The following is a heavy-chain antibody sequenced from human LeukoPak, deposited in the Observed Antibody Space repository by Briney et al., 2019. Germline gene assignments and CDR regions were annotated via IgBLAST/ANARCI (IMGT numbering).Heavy chain of an antibody. CDR2: IHHSGST. J-gene: IGHJ1*01. Sequence: SETLSLTCTASGGSMSSYYWSWVRQPPGKGLEWIGNIHHSGSTNYHSSLMSRVTMSIDTSKNLFSLNLNSVTAADTAVYYCAGWVWTVSRVEYFENWGQGTLVTVSS. D-gene: IGHD3/OR15-3a*01. CDR1: GGSMSSYY. V-gene: IGHV4-59*01. CDR3: AGWVWTVSRVEYFEN.